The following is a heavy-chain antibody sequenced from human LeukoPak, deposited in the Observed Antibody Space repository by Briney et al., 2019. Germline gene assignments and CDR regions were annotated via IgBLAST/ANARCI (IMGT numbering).Heavy chain of an antibody. CDR2: INPNSGGT. Sequence: ASVKVSCKASGYTFTGYYMHWVRQAPGQGLEWMGWINPNSGGTNYAQKFQGRVTIARDTSISTAYMELSRLRSDDTAVYYCARELRAAVAGIDYWGQGTLVTVSS. CDR3: ARELRAAVAGIDY. D-gene: IGHD6-19*01. CDR1: GYTFTGYY. V-gene: IGHV1-2*02. J-gene: IGHJ4*02.